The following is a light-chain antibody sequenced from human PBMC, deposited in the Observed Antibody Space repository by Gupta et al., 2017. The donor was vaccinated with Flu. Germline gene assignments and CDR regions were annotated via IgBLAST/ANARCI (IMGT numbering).Light chain of an antibody. CDR1: QGISRY. J-gene: IGKJ1*01. CDR3: VQDDSFPRT. V-gene: IGKV1D-8*01. CDR2: AAS. Sequence: VIVMIESPSLLSPSTGDRFTTSCRMSQGISRYLAWYQQKPGKAAEVLIYAASTLQRCIPTRFSSSGSETDFTMAIRCLQSEDFATYSCVQDDSFPRTFGQGTKVEIK.